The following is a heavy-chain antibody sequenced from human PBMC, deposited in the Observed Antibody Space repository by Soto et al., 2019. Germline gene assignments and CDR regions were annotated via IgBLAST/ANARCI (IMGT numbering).Heavy chain of an antibody. CDR3: AKRTVIRGVLDT. V-gene: IGHV3-23*01. D-gene: IGHD3-10*01. CDR1: GFTFSSYA. Sequence: WGSLRLSCAASGFTFSSYAMNWVRQAPGKGLEWVSTISDSGTSTYYADSVKGRFTISRDNSKNTLYLQMNSLRAEDTAVYYCAKRTVIRGVLDTWGQGTLVTVSS. CDR2: ISDSGTST. J-gene: IGHJ5*02.